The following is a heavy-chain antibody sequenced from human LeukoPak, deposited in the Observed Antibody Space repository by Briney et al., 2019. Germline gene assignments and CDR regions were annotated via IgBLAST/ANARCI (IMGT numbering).Heavy chain of an antibody. D-gene: IGHD1-1*01. J-gene: IGHJ4*02. CDR2: IYYSGST. Sequence: PSETLSLTCTVSGGSISSGGYYWSWIRQHPGKGLEWIGYIYYSGSTYYNPSLKSRVTISVDTSKNQFSLKLSSVIAADTAVYYCARGTTGTQDYWGQGTLVTVSS. V-gene: IGHV4-31*03. CDR1: GGSISSGGYY. CDR3: ARGTTGTQDY.